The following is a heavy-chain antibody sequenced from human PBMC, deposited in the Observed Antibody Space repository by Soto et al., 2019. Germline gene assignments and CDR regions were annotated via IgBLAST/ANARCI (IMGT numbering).Heavy chain of an antibody. J-gene: IGHJ6*02. V-gene: IGHV3-30-3*01. CDR3: ARDRPSSVLRFLEWLLPGDGMDV. CDR2: ISYDGSNK. Sequence: GGSLRLSCAASGFTFSSYAMHWVRQAPGKGLEWVAVISYDGSNKYYADSVKGRFTISRDNSKNTLYLQMNSLRAEDTAVYYCARDRPSSVLRFLEWLLPGDGMDVCGQGTTVTVSS. D-gene: IGHD3-3*01. CDR1: GFTFSSYA.